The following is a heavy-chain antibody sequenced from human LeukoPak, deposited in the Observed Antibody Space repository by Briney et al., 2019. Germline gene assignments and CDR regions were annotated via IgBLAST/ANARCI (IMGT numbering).Heavy chain of an antibody. V-gene: IGHV1-69*04. CDR1: GGTFSSYA. CDR3: ARDRYCSGGSCYLLDY. D-gene: IGHD2-15*01. Sequence: SVKVSCKASGGTFSSYAISWVRQAPGQGLEWMGRIIPILGIANYAQKFQGRVTITADKSTSTAYMELSSLRSEDTAVYYCARDRYCSGGSCYLLDYWGQGTLVTVSS. J-gene: IGHJ4*02. CDR2: IIPILGIA.